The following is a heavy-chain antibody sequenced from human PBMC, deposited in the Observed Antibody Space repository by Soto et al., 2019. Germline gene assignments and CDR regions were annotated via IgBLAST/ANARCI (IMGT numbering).Heavy chain of an antibody. CDR2: IYSGGST. V-gene: IGHV3-53*01. CDR1: GFTVSSNY. Sequence: EVQLVESGGGLIQPGGSLRLSCTASGFTVSSNYMSWVRQAPGKGLEWVSVIYSGGSTYYADSVKGRSTISRDSSKNTLYLQMNSLRAEDTAVYYCARFSGYPNYYFDYWGQGTLVTVSS. J-gene: IGHJ4*02. CDR3: ARFSGYPNYYFDY. D-gene: IGHD5-18*01.